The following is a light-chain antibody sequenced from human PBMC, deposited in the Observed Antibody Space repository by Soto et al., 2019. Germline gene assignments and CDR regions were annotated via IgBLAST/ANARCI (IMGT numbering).Light chain of an antibody. J-gene: IGKJ2*01. Sequence: EIVMTQSPANLSVSPGERATLSCRASQSVSRNLAWYQQKPGQGPRLLIYGASTRATSIPARFSGSASGTEFTLTINRLQSEDFEVYYCQQYNKWPPYTLGQGTKLEIK. CDR1: QSVSRN. CDR3: QQYNKWPPYT. CDR2: GAS. V-gene: IGKV3-15*01.